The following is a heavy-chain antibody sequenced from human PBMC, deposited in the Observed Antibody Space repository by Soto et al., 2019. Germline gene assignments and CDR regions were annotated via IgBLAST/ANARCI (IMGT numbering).Heavy chain of an antibody. CDR1: GGPISSRSHY. CDR2: IYYSGTT. Sequence: KTSETLSLTCTVSGGPISSRSHYWDWIRQAPGKGLEWIGNIYYSGTTNYNPSLKSRVTISVDTSKNQFSLKLSSVTAADTAVYYCARLSDSSDYYYGVWGQGTLVTVSS. V-gene: IGHV4-39*01. CDR3: ARLSDSSDYYYGV. D-gene: IGHD3-22*01. J-gene: IGHJ4*02.